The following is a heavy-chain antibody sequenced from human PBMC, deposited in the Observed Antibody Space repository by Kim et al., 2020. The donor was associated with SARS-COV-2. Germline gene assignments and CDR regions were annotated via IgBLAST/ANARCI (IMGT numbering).Heavy chain of an antibody. CDR3: ARVGPKRMWLRLRSDYYYYMDV. V-gene: IGHV4-34*01. J-gene: IGHJ6*03. CDR2: INHSGST. Sequence: SETLSLTCAVYGGSFSGYYWSWIRQPPGKGLEWIGEINHSGSTNYNPSLKSRVTISVDTSKNQFSLKLSSVTAADTAVYYCARVGPKRMWLRLRSDYYYYMDVWGKGTTVTVSS. D-gene: IGHD5-12*01. CDR1: GGSFSGYY.